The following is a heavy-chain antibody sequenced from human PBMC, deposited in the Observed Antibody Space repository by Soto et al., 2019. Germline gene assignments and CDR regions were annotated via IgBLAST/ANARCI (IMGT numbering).Heavy chain of an antibody. V-gene: IGHV3-30*18. D-gene: IGHD6-19*01. J-gene: IGHJ4*02. CDR2: ISYDGSNK. CDR3: AKEWSYSSGWSHVDY. Sequence: PGGSLRLSCAASGFTFSSYGMHWVRQAPGKGLEWVAVISYDGSNKYYADSVKGRFTISRDNSKNTLYLQMNSLRAEDTAVYYCAKEWSYSSGWSHVDYWGQGTLVTVSS. CDR1: GFTFSSYG.